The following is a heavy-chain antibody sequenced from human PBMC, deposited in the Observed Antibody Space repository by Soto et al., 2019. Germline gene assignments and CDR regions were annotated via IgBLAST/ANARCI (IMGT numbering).Heavy chain of an antibody. D-gene: IGHD6-13*01. CDR2: MNPNSGNT. V-gene: IGHV1-8*01. CDR3: ARGRVAAAGDGDYFDY. J-gene: IGHJ4*02. Sequence: ASVKVSCKASGYTFTSYDINWVRQATGQGLEWMGWMNPNSGNTGYAQKFQGRVTMTRNTSISTAYMELSSLRSEDTAVYYCARGRVAAAGDGDYFDYCGQGTLVTVSS. CDR1: GYTFTSYD.